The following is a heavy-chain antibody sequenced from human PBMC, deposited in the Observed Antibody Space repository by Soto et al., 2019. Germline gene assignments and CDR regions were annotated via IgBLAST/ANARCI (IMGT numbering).Heavy chain of an antibody. Sequence: EVQLLESGGGLVQPGGSLRLSCAASGFTFSSYAMSWVRQAPGKGLEWVSAISGSGGSTYYADSVKGRFTIYRDNSKNTLYLQMNSLRAEDTAVYYCAKGVWAIFGVVSNGGDWFDPWGQGTLVTVSS. J-gene: IGHJ5*02. CDR2: ISGSGGST. CDR1: GFTFSSYA. V-gene: IGHV3-23*01. CDR3: AKGVWAIFGVVSNGGDWFDP. D-gene: IGHD3-3*01.